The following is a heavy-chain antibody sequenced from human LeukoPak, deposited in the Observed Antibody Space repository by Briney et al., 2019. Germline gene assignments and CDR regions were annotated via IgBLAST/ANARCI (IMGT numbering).Heavy chain of an antibody. CDR1: GYTFTSYD. D-gene: IGHD1-26*01. J-gene: IGHJ1*01. CDR3: ARARYLPGSGSYRGAEYFQH. V-gene: IGHV1-8*01. Sequence: ASVKVSCKASGYTFTSYDINWVRQATGQGLEWMGWMNPNSGNTGYAQKFQGRVTMTRDTSISTAYMELSRLRSDDTAVYYCARARYLPGSGSYRGAEYFQHWGQGTLVTVSS. CDR2: MNPNSGNT.